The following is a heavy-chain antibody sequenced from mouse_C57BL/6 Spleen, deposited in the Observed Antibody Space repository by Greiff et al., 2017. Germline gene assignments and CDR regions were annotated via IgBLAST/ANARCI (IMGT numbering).Heavy chain of an antibody. Sequence: QVQLKESGPGLVQPSQSLSITCTVSGFSLTSYGVHWVRQSPGKGLEWLGVIWRGGSTDYNAAFMSRLSITKDNSKSQVFFKMNSLQADDTAIYYCALNYYGSSYGVAYWGQGTLVTVSA. D-gene: IGHD1-1*01. V-gene: IGHV2-5*01. J-gene: IGHJ3*01. CDR1: GFSLTSYG. CDR2: IWRGGST. CDR3: ALNYYGSSYGVAY.